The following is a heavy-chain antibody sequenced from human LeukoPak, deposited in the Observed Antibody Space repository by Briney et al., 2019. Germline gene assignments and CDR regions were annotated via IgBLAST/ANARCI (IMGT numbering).Heavy chain of an antibody. V-gene: IGHV1-2*06. CDR3: VRVGAETYYYDSSGYRPFDY. CDR2: INPNSGGT. Sequence: ASVKVSCKASGYTFTGYYMHWVPQAPGQGLEWMGRINPNSGGTNYAQKFQGRVTMTRDTSISTAYMELSRLRPDDTAVYYCVRVGAETYYYDSSGYRPFDYWGQGTLVTVSS. D-gene: IGHD3-22*01. J-gene: IGHJ4*02. CDR1: GYTFTGYY.